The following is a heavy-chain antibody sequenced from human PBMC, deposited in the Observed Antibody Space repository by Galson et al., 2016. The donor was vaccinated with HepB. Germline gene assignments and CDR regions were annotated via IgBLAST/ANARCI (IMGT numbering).Heavy chain of an antibody. CDR3: ANGELGPRWLQLVRDWYFDL. D-gene: IGHD5-24*01. V-gene: IGHV3-23*01. CDR2: ISVSGGST. Sequence: SLRLSCAASRFTFSSYAMSWVRQAPGKGLEWVSVISVSGGSTYYADSVKGRFTISRDNSKNTLYLQMNSLRAEDTAVYYCANGELGPRWLQLVRDWYFDLWGRGTLVTVSS. J-gene: IGHJ2*01. CDR1: RFTFSSYA.